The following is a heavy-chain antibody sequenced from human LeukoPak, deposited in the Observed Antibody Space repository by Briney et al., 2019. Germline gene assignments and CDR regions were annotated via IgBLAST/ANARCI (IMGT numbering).Heavy chain of an antibody. CDR3: ARDSFVTISGGWNWFDP. CDR2: INNDGSST. D-gene: IGHD3-3*01. CDR1: GFTFSSFW. V-gene: IGHV3-74*01. Sequence: GGSLRLSCAASGFTFSSFWMHWVRQARGKGLVWVSRINNDGSSTAYADSVKGRFTISRDNAKNTLYLQMNSLRAEDTAVYYCARDSFVTISGGWNWFDPWGQGTLVTVSS. J-gene: IGHJ5*02.